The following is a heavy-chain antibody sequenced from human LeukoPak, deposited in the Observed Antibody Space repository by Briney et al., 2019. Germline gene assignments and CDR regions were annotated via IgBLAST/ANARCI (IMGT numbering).Heavy chain of an antibody. V-gene: IGHV4-39*07. D-gene: IGHD6-6*01. CDR2: IYYSGST. CDR1: GGSISSSSYY. J-gene: IGHJ5*02. Sequence: PSETLSLTCTVSGGSISSSSYYWGWIRQPPGKGLEWIGSIYYSGSTYYNPSLKSRVTISVDTSKNQFSLKLSSVTAADTAVYYCARRRLVHNWFDPWGQGTLDTVSS. CDR3: ARRRLVHNWFDP.